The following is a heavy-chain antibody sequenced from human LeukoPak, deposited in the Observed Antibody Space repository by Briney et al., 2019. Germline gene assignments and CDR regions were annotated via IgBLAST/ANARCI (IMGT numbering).Heavy chain of an antibody. J-gene: IGHJ5*02. D-gene: IGHD6-6*01. CDR2: IYYSGST. V-gene: IGHV4-59*01. CDR3: GRAQQLVLLNWFDP. Sequence: SSETLSLTCTVSGGSISSYYWSWIRQPPGKGLEWIGYIYYSGSTNYNPSLKSRVTISVDTSKNQFSLKLSSVTAADTAVYYCGRAQQLVLLNWFDPWGQGTLVTVSS. CDR1: GGSISSYY.